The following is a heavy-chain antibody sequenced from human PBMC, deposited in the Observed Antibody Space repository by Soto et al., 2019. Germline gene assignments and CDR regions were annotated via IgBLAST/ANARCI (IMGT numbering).Heavy chain of an antibody. D-gene: IGHD6-25*01. J-gene: IGHJ4*02. CDR3: ATSSGALAASFPYYFDY. CDR2: ISSGSSTI. CDR1: GFRLNDYY. Sequence: KAGGSLRLSCAAAGFRLNDYYMTWIRQAPGKGLEWVSYISSGSSTIYYAHSVKGRFTISRDNAKNSLYLQMNSLRAEDTAVYYCATSSGALAASFPYYFDYWGQGTLVTVSS. V-gene: IGHV3-11*01.